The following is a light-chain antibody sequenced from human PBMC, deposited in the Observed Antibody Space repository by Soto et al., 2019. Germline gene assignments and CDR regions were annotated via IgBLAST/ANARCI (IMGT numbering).Light chain of an antibody. Sequence: QSALTQPASVSGSPEQSITISCTGTSSDVGSYNLVSWYQQHPGKAPKLIIYEGSERPSGVSNRFSGSKSGNTASLTISGIQAEDEADYYCCSYAGSSTFPYVFGSGTKLTVL. CDR1: SSDVGSYNL. V-gene: IGLV2-23*03. J-gene: IGLJ1*01. CDR3: CSYAGSSTFPYV. CDR2: EGS.